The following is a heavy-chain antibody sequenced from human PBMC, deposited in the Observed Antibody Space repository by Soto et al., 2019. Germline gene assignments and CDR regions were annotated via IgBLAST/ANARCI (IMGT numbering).Heavy chain of an antibody. J-gene: IGHJ4*02. CDR1: GGSISSSSYY. Sequence: QLQLQESGPGLVKPSETLSLTCTVSGGSISSSSYYWGWIRQPPGKGLEWIGSIHYSGSTYYKASLKSRATISVDTSKNQFSLKLSSVTAADTAVYYCARVYYGSGIIEYWGQGTLVTVSS. CDR2: IHYSGST. V-gene: IGHV4-39*01. D-gene: IGHD3-10*01. CDR3: ARVYYGSGIIEY.